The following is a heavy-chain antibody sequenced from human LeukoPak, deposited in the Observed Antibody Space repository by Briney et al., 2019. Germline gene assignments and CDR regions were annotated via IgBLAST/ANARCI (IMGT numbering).Heavy chain of an antibody. D-gene: IGHD3-16*01. V-gene: IGHV1-2*02. Sequence: ASVTVSCKASGYTFTGYYMHWVRQAPGQGLEWMGWINPNSGDTNYAQKFQGRVTMTRDTSISTAYMELSRLRSDAAAVYFCATWGATWVGGGGYYYGMDVWGQGTTVIVSS. CDR3: ATWGATWVGGGGYYYGMDV. CDR1: GYTFTGYY. CDR2: INPNSGDT. J-gene: IGHJ6*02.